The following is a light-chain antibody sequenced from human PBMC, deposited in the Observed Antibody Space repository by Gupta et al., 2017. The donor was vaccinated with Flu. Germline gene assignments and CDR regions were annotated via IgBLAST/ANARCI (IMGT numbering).Light chain of an antibody. CDR1: SSNIGKNH. CDR3: GTWDGSLSGVV. Sequence: QSVLTHPPSVSAAPGQRVTISCSGSSSNIGKNHVSWYQQFPGAAPKLLMYDDGKRPSGIPDRFSGSKSGSSATLAITGLQTGDEADYYCGTWDGSLSGVVFGGGTTLTVV. J-gene: IGLJ2*01. V-gene: IGLV1-51*01. CDR2: DDG.